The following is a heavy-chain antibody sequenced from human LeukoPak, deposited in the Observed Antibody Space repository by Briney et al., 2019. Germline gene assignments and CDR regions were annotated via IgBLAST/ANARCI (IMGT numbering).Heavy chain of an antibody. J-gene: IGHJ6*02. D-gene: IGHD3-10*01. V-gene: IGHV3-30-3*01. Sequence: GRSLRLSCAASGFTFSSYAMHGVRQAPGKGLEWGAVISYDGSNKYYADSVKGRFTISRDNSKNTLYLQMNSLRAEDTAVYYCARDHGSGSYTYYYYGMDVWGQGTTVTVSS. CDR1: GFTFSSYA. CDR3: ARDHGSGSYTYYYYGMDV. CDR2: ISYDGSNK.